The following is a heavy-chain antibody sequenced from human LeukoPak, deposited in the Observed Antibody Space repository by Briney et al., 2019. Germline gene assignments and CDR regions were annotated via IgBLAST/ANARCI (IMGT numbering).Heavy chain of an antibody. CDR1: GYTFTSYG. V-gene: IGHV1-18*01. D-gene: IGHD2-2*01. Sequence: ASVKVSCKASGYTFTSYGIGWVRQAPGQGLEWMGWISAYNGNTNYAQKLQGRVTMTTDTSTSTAYMELRSLRSDDTAVYYCASIPPDCSSTSCYDYYYYYGMDVWGQGTAVTVSS. J-gene: IGHJ6*02. CDR2: ISAYNGNT. CDR3: ASIPPDCSSTSCYDYYYYYGMDV.